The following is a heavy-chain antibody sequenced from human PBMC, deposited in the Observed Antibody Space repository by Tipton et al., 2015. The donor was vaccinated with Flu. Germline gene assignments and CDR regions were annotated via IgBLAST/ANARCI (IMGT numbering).Heavy chain of an antibody. CDR1: GGSIGSPYC. Sequence: TLSLTCSVSGGSIGSPYCWGWVRQPPGKGLEWIGNICPGSPYYNPSLKRSVTISVARSKNQFSLRLSSVTAADTAVYDCARDGYYYYYYRMDVWGQGTTVTVSS. CDR2: ICPGSP. CDR3: ARDGYYYYYYRMDV. D-gene: IGHD2-2*03. J-gene: IGHJ6*02. V-gene: IGHV4-38-2*02.